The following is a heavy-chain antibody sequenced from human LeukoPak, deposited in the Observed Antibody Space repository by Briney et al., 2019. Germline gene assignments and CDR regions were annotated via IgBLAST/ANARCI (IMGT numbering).Heavy chain of an antibody. CDR3: ARVGGLTTVTTIDY. CDR1: GYTFTGYY. V-gene: IGHV1-2*02. Sequence: ASVKVSCKASGYTFTGYYMHWVRQAPGQGLGWMGWINPNSGGTNYAQKFQGRVTMTRDTSISTAYMELSRLRSGDTAVYYCARVGGLTTVTTIDYWGQGTLVTVSS. CDR2: INPNSGGT. J-gene: IGHJ4*02. D-gene: IGHD4-17*01.